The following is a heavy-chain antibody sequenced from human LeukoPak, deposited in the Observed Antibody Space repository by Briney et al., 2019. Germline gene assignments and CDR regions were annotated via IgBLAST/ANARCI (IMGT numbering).Heavy chain of an antibody. V-gene: IGHV3-30*02. CDR1: GFTFSSYG. J-gene: IGHJ6*03. D-gene: IGHD2-2*01. CDR2: IRYDGSNK. Sequence: GGSLRLSCAASGFTFSSYGMHWVRQAPGKGLEWVAFIRYDGSNKYYADSVKGRFTISRDNSKNTLYLQLNSLRAEDTAVYYCAKDHGDIVVVPAAIERYYMDVWGKGTTVTVSS. CDR3: AKDHGDIVVVPAAIERYYMDV.